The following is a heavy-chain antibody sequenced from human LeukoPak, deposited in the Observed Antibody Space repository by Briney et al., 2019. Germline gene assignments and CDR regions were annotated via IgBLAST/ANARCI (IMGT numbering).Heavy chain of an antibody. CDR1: GCTFSTYA. V-gene: IGHV3-23*01. J-gene: IGHJ4*02. Sequence: GGSLRLSCAASGCTFSTYAMSWVRQAPGKGLEWVSSISGSGTSTYSADSVKGRFTISRDNSKNTLYLHMYSLRAEDTAVYYCAGGTIAAISFFDSWGQGTLVTVSS. CDR2: ISGSGTST. D-gene: IGHD6-6*01. CDR3: AGGTIAAISFFDS.